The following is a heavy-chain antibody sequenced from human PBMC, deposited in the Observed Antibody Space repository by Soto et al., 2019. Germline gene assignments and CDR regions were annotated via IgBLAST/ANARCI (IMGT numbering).Heavy chain of an antibody. CDR2: IYHSGST. Sequence: PSETLSLTCAVSGGSISSGGYSWSWIRQPPGKGLEWIGYIYHSGSTYYNPSLKSRVTISVDRSKNQFSLKLSSVTAADTAVYYCARVAARIFYFDYWGQGTLVTVSS. CDR3: ARVAARIFYFDY. D-gene: IGHD6-6*01. CDR1: GGSISSGGYS. V-gene: IGHV4-30-2*01. J-gene: IGHJ4*02.